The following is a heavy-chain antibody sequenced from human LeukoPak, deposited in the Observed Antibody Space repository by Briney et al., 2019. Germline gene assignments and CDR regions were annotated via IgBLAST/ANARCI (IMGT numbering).Heavy chain of an antibody. CDR3: ARGRLVRGPLDY. D-gene: IGHD3-10*01. CDR1: GGSISSGGYS. Sequence: PSETLSLTCAVSGGSISSGGYSWSWIRQPPGKGLEWIGEINHSGSTNYNPSLKSRVTISVDTSKNQFSLKLSSVTAADTAVYYCARGRLVRGPLDYWGQGTLVTVSS. V-gene: IGHV4-34*01. J-gene: IGHJ4*02. CDR2: INHSGST.